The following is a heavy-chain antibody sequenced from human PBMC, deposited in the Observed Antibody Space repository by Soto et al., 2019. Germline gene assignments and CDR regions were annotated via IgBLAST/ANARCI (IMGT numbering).Heavy chain of an antibody. J-gene: IGHJ6*02. V-gene: IGHV3-30-3*01. CDR1: VFTFSSYA. CDR3: ARDRAIAAAGTRYYYHHYGIDV. D-gene: IGHD6-13*01. CDR2: ISYDGSNK. Sequence: PVGSLRLSCAASVFTFSSYAMHCVRDSPGKWLEWVAVISYDGSNKYYADSVKGRFTISRDNSKNTLYMQMNSLRAEDTAVYYCARDRAIAAAGTRYYYHHYGIDVGAHPTTVPVSS.